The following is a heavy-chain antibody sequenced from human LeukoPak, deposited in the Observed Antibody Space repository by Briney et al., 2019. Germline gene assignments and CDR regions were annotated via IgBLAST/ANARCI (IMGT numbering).Heavy chain of an antibody. V-gene: IGHV1-8*01. J-gene: IGHJ4*02. CDR1: GYTFTSYD. Sequence: GASVKVSCKASGYTFTSYDINWVRQATGQGLEWRGWMNPNSGNTGYAQKFQGRVTMTRNTSISTAYMELSSLRPEDTAVYYCARGQARAVRGVINAYWGQGTLVTVSS. CDR3: ARGQARAVRGVINAY. CDR2: MNPNSGNT. D-gene: IGHD3-10*01.